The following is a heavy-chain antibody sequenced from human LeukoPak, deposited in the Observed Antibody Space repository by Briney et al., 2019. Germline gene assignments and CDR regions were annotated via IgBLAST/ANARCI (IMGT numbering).Heavy chain of an antibody. V-gene: IGHV3-21*01. CDR1: GFTFSSYS. Sequence: GGSLRLSCAASGFTFSSYSMNWVRQAPGKGLEWVSSISSSSSYIYYADSVKGRFTISRDNAKNSLYLQMNSLRAEDTAVYYCARARLSAVAGIGGIDYWGQGTQVTVSS. J-gene: IGHJ4*02. CDR2: ISSSSSYI. D-gene: IGHD6-19*01. CDR3: ARARLSAVAGIGGIDY.